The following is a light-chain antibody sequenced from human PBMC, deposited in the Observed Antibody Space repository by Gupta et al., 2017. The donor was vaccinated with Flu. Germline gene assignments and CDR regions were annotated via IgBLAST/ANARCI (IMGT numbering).Light chain of an antibody. CDR1: SNDVGGYNR. CDR3: SSHAGRVTWV. CDR2: DVT. J-gene: IGLJ1*01. Sequence: QSAPTQPRSASGSPGQSVTIPCTGTSNDVGGYNRVSWYEQRPGKAPKLILYDVTERPSGVPDRFSGSKSGNTASLTISGLQADDEADYYCSSHAGRVTWVFGTGTTVTVL. V-gene: IGLV2-11*01.